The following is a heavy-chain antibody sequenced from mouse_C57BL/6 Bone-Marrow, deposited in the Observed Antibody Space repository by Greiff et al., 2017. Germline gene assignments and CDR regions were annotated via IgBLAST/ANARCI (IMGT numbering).Heavy chain of an antibody. J-gene: IGHJ2*01. CDR1: GYTFTSYW. V-gene: IGHV1-64*01. CDR3: ARNLLFYFDY. D-gene: IGHD2-10*01. Sequence: QVQLQQPGAELVKPGASVKLSCKASGYTFTSYWMHWVKQRPGKGLEWIGMIHPNSGSTNYNEKFKSKATLTVDKSSSTAYMQLSSLTSEDSAVYYCARNLLFYFDYWGQGTTLTVSS. CDR2: IHPNSGST.